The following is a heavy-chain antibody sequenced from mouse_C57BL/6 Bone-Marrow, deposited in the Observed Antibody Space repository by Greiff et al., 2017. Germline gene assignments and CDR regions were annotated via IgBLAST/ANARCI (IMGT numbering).Heavy chain of an antibody. J-gene: IGHJ2*01. CDR1: GYTFTSYW. CDR2: SYPGSGST. CDR3: AREDLYGSRWYYFDY. D-gene: IGHD1-1*01. V-gene: IGHV1-55*01. Sequence: QVQLQQPGAELVKPGASVKMSCKASGYTFTSYWITWVKQRPGQGLEWMGDSYPGSGSTNYNEKFKSKATLTVDTSSSTAYMQLSSLTSEDSAVYCGAREDLYGSRWYYFDYWGQGTTLTVSS.